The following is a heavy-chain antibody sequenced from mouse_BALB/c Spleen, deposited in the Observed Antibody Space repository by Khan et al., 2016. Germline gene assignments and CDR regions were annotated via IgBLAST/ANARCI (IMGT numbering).Heavy chain of an antibody. CDR1: GYSITSHYS. J-gene: IGHJ2*01. Sequence: EVQLQESGPDLVKPSQSLSLTCTVTGYSITSHYSWHWIRHFPGNKLEWMGYIYYSGSTNYNPSLKSRISLTRDTSKNQFFLQLNSVTTEDTAQYYAARSSSGYWYYVDYWGQGTTLTVSS. D-gene: IGHD3-1*01. CDR2: IYYSGST. CDR3: ARSSSGYWYYVDY. V-gene: IGHV3-1*02.